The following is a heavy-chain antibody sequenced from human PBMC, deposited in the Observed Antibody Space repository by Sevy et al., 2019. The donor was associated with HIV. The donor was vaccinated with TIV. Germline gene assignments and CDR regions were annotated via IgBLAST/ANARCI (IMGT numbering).Heavy chain of an antibody. CDR2: ISSSSSHI. D-gene: IGHD5-12*01. CDR3: AREGGYTDQGMDV. Sequence: GGSPRLSCAASGFSFNNYDMNWVRQAPGKGLEWISYISSSSSHIYYADSVKGRFTISRDNANNSLSVQMNSLRAEDTAVYYCAREGGYTDQGMDVWGQGTTVTVSS. V-gene: IGHV3-48*01. J-gene: IGHJ6*02. CDR1: GFSFNNYD.